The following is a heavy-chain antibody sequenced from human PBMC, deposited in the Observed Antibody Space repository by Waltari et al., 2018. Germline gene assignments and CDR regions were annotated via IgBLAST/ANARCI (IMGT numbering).Heavy chain of an antibody. Sequence: QVQLVQSGAEVKKPGSSVKVSCKASGGTFSSYAISWVRQAPGQGLGWMGGIIPIFGTANHAQKFQGRVTITADESTSTAYMELSSLRSEDTAVYYCARGIVVVVAATPYYYYGMDVWGQGTTVTVSS. J-gene: IGHJ6*02. D-gene: IGHD2-15*01. CDR1: GGTFSSYA. V-gene: IGHV1-69*01. CDR3: ARGIVVVVAATPYYYYGMDV. CDR2: IIPIFGTA.